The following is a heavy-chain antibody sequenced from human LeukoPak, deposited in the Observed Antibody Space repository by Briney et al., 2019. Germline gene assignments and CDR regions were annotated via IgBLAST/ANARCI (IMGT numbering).Heavy chain of an antibody. CDR3: AKTPGYTTVTSHDY. CDR2: ISGSGGST. D-gene: IGHD4-17*01. V-gene: IGHV3-23*01. Sequence: PPGGSLRLSCAASGFTFNSYAMSWVRQAPGKGLEWVSAISGSGGSTYYADSMRGRFTISRDNSKNTLYLQMNSLRAEDTVVYYCAKTPGYTTVTSHDYWGQGTLVTVSS. CDR1: GFTFNSYA. J-gene: IGHJ4*02.